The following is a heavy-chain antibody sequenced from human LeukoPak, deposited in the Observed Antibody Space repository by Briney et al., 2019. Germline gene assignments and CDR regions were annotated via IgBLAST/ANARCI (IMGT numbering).Heavy chain of an antibody. D-gene: IGHD4-17*01. CDR3: ARQADDYGDLRGGNWFDP. CDR2: IYYSGST. Sequence: SETLSLTCTVSSGSISSYYWSWIRQPPGKGLEWIGYIYYSGSTNYNPSLKSRVTISVDTSKNQFSLKLSSVTAADTAVYYCARQADDYGDLRGGNWFDPWGQGTLVTVSS. CDR1: SGSISSYY. V-gene: IGHV4-59*01. J-gene: IGHJ5*02.